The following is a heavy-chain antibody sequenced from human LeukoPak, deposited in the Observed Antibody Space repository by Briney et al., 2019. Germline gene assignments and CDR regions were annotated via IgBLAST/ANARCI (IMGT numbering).Heavy chain of an antibody. J-gene: IGHJ5*02. Sequence: PGGSLRLSCAASGFTFSSYAMHWVRQAPGKGLEYVSAISSNGGSTYYANSVKGRFTISRDNSKNTLYLQMGSLRAEDMAVYYCARDSCNDFWSGYNWFDPWGQGTLVTVSS. V-gene: IGHV3-64*01. CDR2: ISSNGGST. CDR1: GFTFSSYA. CDR3: ARDSCNDFWSGYNWFDP. D-gene: IGHD3-3*01.